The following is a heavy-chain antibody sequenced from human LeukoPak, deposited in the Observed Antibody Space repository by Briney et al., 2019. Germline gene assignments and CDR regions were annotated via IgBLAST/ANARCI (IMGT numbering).Heavy chain of an antibody. CDR1: GFTFSDYG. CDR2: ISGSGGST. V-gene: IGHV3-23*01. Sequence: PGGSLRLSCAASGFTFSDYGMSWVRQAPGKGLEWVSSISGSGGSTYYTDSVTGRFTISRDNSKNTLFLQMNSLRAEDTAVYYCAESHGYSYGFDYWGQGTLVTVSS. J-gene: IGHJ4*02. CDR3: AESHGYSYGFDY. D-gene: IGHD5-18*01.